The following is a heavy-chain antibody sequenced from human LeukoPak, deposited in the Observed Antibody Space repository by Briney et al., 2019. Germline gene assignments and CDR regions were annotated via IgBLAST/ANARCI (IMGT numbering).Heavy chain of an antibody. J-gene: IGHJ4*02. CDR2: IYYSGST. Sequence: PSETLSLTCTVSGGSISSSSYYWGWIRQPPGKGLEWIGSIYYSGSTYYNPPLKSRVTISVDTSKNQFSLKLSSVTAADTAVYYCARLYSGSYYFADYFDYWGQGTLVTVSS. CDR1: GGSISSSSYY. D-gene: IGHD1-26*01. CDR3: ARLYSGSYYFADYFDY. V-gene: IGHV4-39*01.